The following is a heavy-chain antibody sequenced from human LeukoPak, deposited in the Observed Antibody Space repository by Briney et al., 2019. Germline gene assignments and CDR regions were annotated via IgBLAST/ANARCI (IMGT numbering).Heavy chain of an antibody. J-gene: IGHJ4*02. CDR3: ARFHDYGDARYFDY. D-gene: IGHD4-17*01. V-gene: IGHV4-59*01. CDR1: GGSISSYY. Sequence: SETLSLTCSVAGGSISSYYWSWIRQPPGKGLEWIGYIHYSGSNNYNPSLKSGVTISVDTSKNQFSLKLRSVTAADTAVYYCARFHDYGDARYFDYWGQGTVVTVSS. CDR2: IHYSGSN.